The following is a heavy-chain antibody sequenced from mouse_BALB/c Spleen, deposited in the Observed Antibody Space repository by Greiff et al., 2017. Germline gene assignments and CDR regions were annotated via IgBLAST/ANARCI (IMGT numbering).Heavy chain of an antibody. Sequence: VQLQQPGAELVMPGASVKMSCKASGYTFTDYWMHWVKQRPGQGLEWIGAIDTSDSYTSYNQKFKGKATLTVDESSSTAYMQLSSLTSEDSAVYYCAREGIYYYGSTNYFDYWGQGTTLTVSS. CDR3: AREGIYYYGSTNYFDY. D-gene: IGHD1-1*01. CDR1: GYTFTDYW. J-gene: IGHJ2*01. CDR2: IDTSDSYT. V-gene: IGHV1-69*01.